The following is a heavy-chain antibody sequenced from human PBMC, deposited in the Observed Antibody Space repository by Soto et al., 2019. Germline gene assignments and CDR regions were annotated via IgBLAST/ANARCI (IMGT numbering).Heavy chain of an antibody. J-gene: IGHJ4*02. CDR3: AKCSPRYSSGLKAYYFDY. V-gene: IGHV3-33*06. D-gene: IGHD6-19*01. CDR1: GFTFSSYG. CDR2: IWYDGSNK. Sequence: QVQLVESGGGVVQPGRSLRLSCAASGFTFSSYGMHWVRQAPGKGLEWVAVIWYDGSNKYYADSVKGRFTISRDNSKNTLYLQMNSLRAEDTAVYYCAKCSPRYSSGLKAYYFDYWGQGTLVTVSS.